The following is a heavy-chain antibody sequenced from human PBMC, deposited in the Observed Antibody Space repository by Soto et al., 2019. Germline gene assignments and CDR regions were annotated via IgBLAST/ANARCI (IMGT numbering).Heavy chain of an antibody. CDR2: ISGDGVTT. J-gene: IGHJ5*02. Sequence: PGGSLRLSCVASSGFTFSSYAMSWVRQAPGKGLEWVSGISGDGVTTYYADSVKGRFTISRDNSKNTLYLQLNSLRAEDTAVYYCARDTIAARGTNWFDPWGQGTLVTVSS. V-gene: IGHV3-23*01. D-gene: IGHD6-6*01. CDR1: SGFTFSSYA. CDR3: ARDTIAARGTNWFDP.